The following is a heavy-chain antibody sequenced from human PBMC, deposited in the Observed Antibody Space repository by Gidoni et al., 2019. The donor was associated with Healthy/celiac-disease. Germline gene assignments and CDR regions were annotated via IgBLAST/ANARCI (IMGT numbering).Heavy chain of an antibody. CDR1: GFTFSSYS. CDR2: ISSSIIYI. Sequence: EVQLVESGGGLVKPGGSLRLSCAASGFTFSSYSMNWVRQAPGKGLEWVSSISSSIIYIYYADSVKGRFTISRDNAKNSLYLQMNSLRAEDTAVYYCARTPDSSGYYFDYWGQGTLVTVSS. D-gene: IGHD3-22*01. J-gene: IGHJ4*02. V-gene: IGHV3-21*01. CDR3: ARTPDSSGYYFDY.